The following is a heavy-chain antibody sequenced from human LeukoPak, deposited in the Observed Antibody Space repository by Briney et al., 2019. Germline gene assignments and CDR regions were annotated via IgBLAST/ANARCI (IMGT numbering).Heavy chain of an antibody. V-gene: IGHV4-39*01. CDR2: ISYSGSI. CDR1: GGSISSRPYY. D-gene: IGHD2-21*01. J-gene: IGHJ4*02. Sequence: PSETLSLTCTVSGGSISSRPYYWGWVRQPPRKGLEWIGSISYSGSIHYNPSLKSRGTISVDTSKNHFSLRLSSVTAADTAVYYCATLEIGDYYFDYWGQGTLVTVSS. CDR3: ATLEIGDYYFDY.